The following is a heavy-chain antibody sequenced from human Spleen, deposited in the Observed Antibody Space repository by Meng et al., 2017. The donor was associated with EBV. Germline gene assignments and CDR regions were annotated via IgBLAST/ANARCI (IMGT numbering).Heavy chain of an antibody. J-gene: IGHJ4*02. D-gene: IGHD3-22*01. Sequence: QGPRPASGPGLVKPSETLSLTCTVSGGSVSSGSYYWSWIRQPPGKGLEWIGYIYYSGSTNYNPSLKSRVAISVDTSKNQFSLRLSSVTAADTAVYYCARVRLYYDSSGPIDYWGQGTLVTVSS. CDR2: IYYSGST. CDR1: GGSVSSGSYY. CDR3: ARVRLYYDSSGPIDY. V-gene: IGHV4-61*01.